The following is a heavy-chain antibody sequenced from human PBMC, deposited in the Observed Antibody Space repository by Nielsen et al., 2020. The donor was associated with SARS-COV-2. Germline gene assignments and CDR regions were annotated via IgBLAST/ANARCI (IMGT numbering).Heavy chain of an antibody. CDR1: GGSFTDYY. CDR3: ARDSNYGDFDY. CDR2: TNHVDGT. V-gene: IGHV4-34*01. D-gene: IGHD4-17*01. J-gene: IGHJ4*02. Sequence: SETLSLTCAVYGGSFTDYYWTWIRQPPGKGLEWIGETNHVDGTYYNPSLKSRVTISVDRSKNQFSLKLSSVTAADTAVYYCARDSNYGDFDYWGQGTLVTVSS.